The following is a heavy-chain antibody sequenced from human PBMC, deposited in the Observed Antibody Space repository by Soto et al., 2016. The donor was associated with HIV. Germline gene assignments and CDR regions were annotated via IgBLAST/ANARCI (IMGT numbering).Heavy chain of an antibody. D-gene: IGHD1-1*01. J-gene: IGHJ5*02. CDR2: ISAYNGAT. V-gene: IGHV1-18*01. CDR3: ARWTSRLQRGWFDP. CDR1: GYTFISSG. Sequence: QVQLVQSGPEVKRPGASVKVSCKASGYTFISSGISWVRLAPGQGPEWIGWISAYNGATNYAQKLQNRVTMTTDTSTNTAYLEVRSLRSGDTAVYYCARWTSRLQRGWFDPWGLGNPGPTVSS.